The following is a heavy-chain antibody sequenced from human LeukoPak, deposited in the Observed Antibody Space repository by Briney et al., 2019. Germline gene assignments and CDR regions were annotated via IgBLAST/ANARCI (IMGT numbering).Heavy chain of an antibody. Sequence: SETLSLTCTVSGGSISSSSYYWGWIRQPPGKGLEWIGSIYYSGSTYYNPSLKSRVTISVDTSKNQFSLKLSSVTAVDTAVYYCARDYYYDSSGYYSTTAEALDAFDIWGQGTMVTVSS. J-gene: IGHJ3*02. V-gene: IGHV4-39*07. CDR1: GGSISSSSYY. CDR2: IYYSGST. CDR3: ARDYYYDSSGYYSTTAEALDAFDI. D-gene: IGHD3-22*01.